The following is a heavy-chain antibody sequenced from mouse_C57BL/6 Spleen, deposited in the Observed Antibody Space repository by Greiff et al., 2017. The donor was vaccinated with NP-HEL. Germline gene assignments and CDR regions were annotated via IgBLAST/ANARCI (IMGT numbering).Heavy chain of an antibody. V-gene: IGHV1-19*01. J-gene: IGHJ4*01. Sequence: EVQLQQSGPVLVKPGASVKMSCKASGYTFTDYYMNWVKQSHGKSLEWIGVINPYNGGTSYNQKFKGKATLTVDKSSSTAYMELNSLTSDDSSVYYCAMGEDAMDYWGQGTSVTVSS. CDR1: GYTFTDYY. CDR3: AMGEDAMDY. CDR2: INPYNGGT.